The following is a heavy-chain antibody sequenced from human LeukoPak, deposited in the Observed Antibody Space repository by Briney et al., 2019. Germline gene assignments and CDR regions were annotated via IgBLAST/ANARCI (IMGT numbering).Heavy chain of an antibody. Sequence: GGSLRLSCAASGFTFRNYGMHWVRQAPGKGLEWVSSISSSGNYIYYADSVKGRFTISRDNARNSLYLQMNSLRAEDTAVYYCARGGRGTIIMIVVAALDYWGQGTLVTVSS. CDR1: GFTFRNYG. J-gene: IGHJ4*02. CDR3: ARGGRGTIIMIVVAALDY. CDR2: ISSSGNYI. V-gene: IGHV3-21*01. D-gene: IGHD3-22*01.